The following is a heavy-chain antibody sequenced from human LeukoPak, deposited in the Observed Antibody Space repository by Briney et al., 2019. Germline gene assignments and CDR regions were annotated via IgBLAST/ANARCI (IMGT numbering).Heavy chain of an antibody. CDR2: VSYDGSTH. CDR3: AKEDYRGATYFDS. D-gene: IGHD1-26*01. V-gene: IGHV3-30*18. J-gene: IGHJ4*02. CDR1: GFTFSDFG. Sequence: GGSLRLSCAASGFTFSDFGMHWVRQAPGKGLEWVAVVSYDGSTHYYAASVKGRFTISRDNSKSTLYLHMNSLRAEDTAVYYCAKEDYRGATYFDSWGQGTLVTVSS.